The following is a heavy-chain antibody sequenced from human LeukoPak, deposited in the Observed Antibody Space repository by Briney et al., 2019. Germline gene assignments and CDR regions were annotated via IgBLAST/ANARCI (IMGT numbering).Heavy chain of an antibody. V-gene: IGHV3-23*01. J-gene: IGHJ2*01. CDR1: GFTFSSYA. Sequence: HPGGSLRLSCAASGFTFSSYAMSWVRQAPGKGLEWVSAISGSGGSTYYADSVKGRFTISRDNSKNTLYLQMNSLRAEDTAVYYCASILFSGGDHWYFDLWGRGTLVTVSS. CDR2: ISGSGGST. CDR3: ASILFSGGDHWYFDL. D-gene: IGHD4-17*01.